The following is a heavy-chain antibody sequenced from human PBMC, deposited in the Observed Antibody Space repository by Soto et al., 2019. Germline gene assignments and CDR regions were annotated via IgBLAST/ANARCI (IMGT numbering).Heavy chain of an antibody. CDR2: IWFDGSEQ. D-gene: IGHD5-12*01. V-gene: IGHV3-33*01. Sequence: QVELVESGGGVVQPGRSLRLSCAASGFAFSSYGMHWVRQTPGKGLEWVAVIWFDGSEQYYADSVKGRFTISRDNSKNTLYLDMNSLRDEDTAMYYCARDLYGHRYSNVPLAYWGQGTLVTVSS. J-gene: IGHJ4*02. CDR3: ARDLYGHRYSNVPLAY. CDR1: GFAFSSYG.